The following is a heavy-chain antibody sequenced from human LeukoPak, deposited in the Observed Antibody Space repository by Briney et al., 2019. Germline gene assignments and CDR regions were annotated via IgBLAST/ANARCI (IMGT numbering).Heavy chain of an antibody. CDR3: ARGAIVGANFDY. CDR2: IRHDGSNK. CDR1: GFTFSSYG. J-gene: IGHJ4*02. Sequence: GGSLRLSCAASGFTFSSYGMHWVRQAPGKGLEWVAFIRHDGSNKYYADSVKGRFTISRDNSKNTLYLQMNSLRAEDTAVYYCARGAIVGANFDYWGQGTLVTVSS. V-gene: IGHV3-30*02. D-gene: IGHD1-26*01.